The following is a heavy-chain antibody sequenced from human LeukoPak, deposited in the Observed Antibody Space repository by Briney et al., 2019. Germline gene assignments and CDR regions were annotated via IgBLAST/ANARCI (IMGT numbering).Heavy chain of an antibody. J-gene: IGHJ4*02. CDR3: ARGSRTIELGDDY. Sequence: KPGGSLRLSCAASGFTFSDSYMSWIRQTPGKGLEWLSYISSSSSDTNYADSVKGRFTISRDNAKNSLYLQMNSLSAEDTAAYYCARGSRTIELGDDYWGQGTLVTVSS. CDR1: GFTFSDSY. CDR2: ISSSSSDT. D-gene: IGHD5-24*01. V-gene: IGHV3-11*06.